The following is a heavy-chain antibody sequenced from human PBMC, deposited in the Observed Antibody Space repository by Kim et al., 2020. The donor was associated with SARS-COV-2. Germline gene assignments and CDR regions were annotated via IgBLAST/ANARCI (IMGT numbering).Heavy chain of an antibody. CDR2: VVSIADST. J-gene: IGHJ4*01. CDR1: GFTFGDWA. V-gene: IGHV3-23*01. CDR3: AKAGGSSGYGEYYFDF. Sequence: GGSLRLSCAASGFTFGDWAMTWVRQAPGKGLEWVSSVVSIADSTYYADSVKGRFTISKDNSKDTLYLQMNTLRAEDTAVYYCAKAGGSSGYGEYYFDFWG. D-gene: IGHD5-12*01.